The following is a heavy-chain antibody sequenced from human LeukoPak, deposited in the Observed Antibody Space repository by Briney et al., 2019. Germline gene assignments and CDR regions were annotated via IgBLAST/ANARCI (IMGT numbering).Heavy chain of an antibody. CDR2: IYCSGST. CDR1: GGSVSSGSYY. J-gene: IGHJ4*02. V-gene: IGHV4-61*01. CDR3: ARGYDSSAYYPFNY. D-gene: IGHD3-22*01. Sequence: PSETLSLTCTVSGGSVSSGSYYWSWIRQPPGKGLEWIGYIYCSGSTNYNPSLKSRVTISVDTSKNQFSLMLSSVTAADTAVYYCARGYDSSAYYPFNYWGQGTLVTVSS.